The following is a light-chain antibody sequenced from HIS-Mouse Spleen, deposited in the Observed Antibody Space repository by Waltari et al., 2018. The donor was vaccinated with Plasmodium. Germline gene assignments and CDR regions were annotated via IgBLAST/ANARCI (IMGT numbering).Light chain of an antibody. CDR2: KDS. CDR3: YSTDSSGNHRV. Sequence: SYELTQPPSVSVSPGQTARITCPGDALPKKYAYWYQQKSGQAPVLVIYKDSKRPPGIPERFSGSSSGTMATLTISGAQVEDEADYYCYSTDSSGNHRVFGGGTKLTVL. V-gene: IGLV3-10*01. CDR1: ALPKKY. J-gene: IGLJ3*02.